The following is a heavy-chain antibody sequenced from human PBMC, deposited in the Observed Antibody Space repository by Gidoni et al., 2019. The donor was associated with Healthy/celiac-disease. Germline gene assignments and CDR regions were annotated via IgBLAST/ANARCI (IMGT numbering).Heavy chain of an antibody. Sequence: GSTYYNPSLKSRVTISVDTSKNQFSLKLSSVTAADTAVYYCAREPYYYDSSGYYSNYWGQGTLVTVSS. D-gene: IGHD3-22*01. CDR3: AREPYYYDSSGYYSNY. V-gene: IGHV4-30-2*05. J-gene: IGHJ4*02. CDR2: GST.